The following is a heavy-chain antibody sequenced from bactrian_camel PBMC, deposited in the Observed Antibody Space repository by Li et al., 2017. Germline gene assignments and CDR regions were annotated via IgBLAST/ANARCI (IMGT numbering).Heavy chain of an antibody. CDR2: IDSDGRT. CDR1: GYTFSTYC. J-gene: IGHJ4*01. V-gene: IGHV3S53*01. CDR3: AAGRSYAAVFGGPRY. D-gene: IGHD1*01. Sequence: VQLVESGGGSVRAGGSLRLSCLASGYTFSTYCMGWFRQAPGKEREAVARIDSDGRTTYKDSVKGRFTISKDVPKNTLYLQMDSLKPDDTAMYYCAAGRSYAAVFGGPRYWGQGTQVTVS.